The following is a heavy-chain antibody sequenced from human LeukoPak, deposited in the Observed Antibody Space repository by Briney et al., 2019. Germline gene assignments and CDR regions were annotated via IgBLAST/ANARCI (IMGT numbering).Heavy chain of an antibody. CDR2: VVGSAGST. V-gene: IGHV3-23*01. D-gene: IGHD3/OR15-3a*01. Sequence: GGSLRLSCAGSGLTSSIYGLSWGRQAPGKGLQWVAAVVGSAGSTFYTDPVKGRFTVHRDSPKNTLYLQMNSMRAEDTAVYYCAKRGVVIRVILVGFHKEAYYFDSWGQGALVTVSS. J-gene: IGHJ4*02. CDR1: GLTSSIYG. CDR3: AKRGVVIRVILVGFHKEAYYFDS.